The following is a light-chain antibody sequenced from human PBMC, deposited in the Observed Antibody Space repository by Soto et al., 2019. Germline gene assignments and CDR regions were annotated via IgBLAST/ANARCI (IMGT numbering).Light chain of an antibody. J-gene: IGLJ2*01. V-gene: IGLV2-14*03. CDR2: DVS. Sequence: QSALTQPASVSGSPGQSIAISCTGTSSDVGGYNFVSWYQQHPGKAPKLMICDVSNRPSGVSNRFSGSKSGSTASLTISGLQAEDEADYYCSSYTSSSTVLFGGGTKLTVL. CDR1: SSDVGGYNF. CDR3: SSYTSSSTVL.